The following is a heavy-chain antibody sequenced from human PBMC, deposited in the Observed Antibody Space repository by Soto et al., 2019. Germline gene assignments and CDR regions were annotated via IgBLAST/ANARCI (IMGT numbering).Heavy chain of an antibody. CDR1: GFTFSSYG. V-gene: IGHV3-33*01. CDR3: ARTRAPYYYDSSGPEYFQH. J-gene: IGHJ1*01. D-gene: IGHD3-22*01. CDR2: IWYDGSNK. Sequence: QVQLVESGGGVVQPGRSLRLSCAASGFTFSSYGMHWVRQAPGKGLEWVAVIWYDGSNKYYADSVKGRFTISRDNSKNTLYLQMNSLRAEDTAVYYCARTRAPYYYDSSGPEYFQHWGQGTLVTVSS.